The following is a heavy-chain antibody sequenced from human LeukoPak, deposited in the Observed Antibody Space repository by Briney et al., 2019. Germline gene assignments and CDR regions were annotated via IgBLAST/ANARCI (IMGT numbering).Heavy chain of an antibody. CDR2: IWFDGGKI. D-gene: IGHD2/OR15-2a*01. CDR1: GFPLSIYV. J-gene: IGHJ4*02. V-gene: IGHV3-33*01. Sequence: PGRSLRLSCAASGFPLSIYVMPWLRQTPGKGLEWVAVIWFDGGKIYFADYVKGRFTISRDNSKNTLYLQINSLRAEDTAVYHCARDFTNIRGGGYFDNWGQGTLVTVSS. CDR3: ARDFTNIRGGGYFDN.